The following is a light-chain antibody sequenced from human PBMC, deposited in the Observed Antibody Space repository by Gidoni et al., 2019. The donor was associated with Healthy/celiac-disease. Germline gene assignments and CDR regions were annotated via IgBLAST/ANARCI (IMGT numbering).Light chain of an antibody. CDR1: QSVLYSSNNKNY. V-gene: IGKV4-1*01. J-gene: IGKJ1*01. Sequence: DIVMTQSPYSLAVSLGERATINCKSNQSVLYSSNNKNYLAWYQQKPGQPPKLLIYWASTRESGVPDRFSGSGSGTDFTLTISSLQAEDVAVYYCQQYYSTPPWTFGQGTKVEIK. CDR3: QQYYSTPPWT. CDR2: WAS.